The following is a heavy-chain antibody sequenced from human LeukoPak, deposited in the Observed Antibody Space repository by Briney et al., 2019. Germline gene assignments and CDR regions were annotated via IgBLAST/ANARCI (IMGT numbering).Heavy chain of an antibody. D-gene: IGHD3-10*01. J-gene: IGHJ6*02. CDR3: ARSGSTYYYGMDV. Sequence: GGSLRLSCAASGFTFSSYGMHGVRQGPGKGLEWVTFIWYDGTDKNYADSVKGRFTISRDNSKNTLYLQMNSLRAEDTAVYYCARSGSTYYYGMDVWGQGTTVTVSS. CDR2: IWYDGTDK. CDR1: GFTFSSYG. V-gene: IGHV3-33*01.